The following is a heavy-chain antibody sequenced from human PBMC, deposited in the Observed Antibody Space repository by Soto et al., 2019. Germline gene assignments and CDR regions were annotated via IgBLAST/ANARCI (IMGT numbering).Heavy chain of an antibody. CDR1: EVNSGGYA. CDR2: ISGSGGST. D-gene: IGHD4-17*01. Sequence: VAEVNSGGYAVRRVSKKQGKGLEWVSAISGSGGSTYYADSMKGRFTISRDNSKNTLYLQMNSLRAEDTAVYYCAKGILCGDPYYYYGMDVSGQRTTVSVSS. V-gene: IGHV3-23*01. CDR3: AKGILCGDPYYYYGMDV. J-gene: IGHJ6*02.